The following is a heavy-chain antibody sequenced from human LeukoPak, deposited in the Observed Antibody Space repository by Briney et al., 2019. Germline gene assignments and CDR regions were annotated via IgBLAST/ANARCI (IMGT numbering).Heavy chain of an antibody. J-gene: IGHJ3*02. V-gene: IGHV4-30-4*08. CDR3: ARDRPLTYYYDSSGYSDAFDI. D-gene: IGHD3-22*01. CDR1: GGSISSGDYY. CDR2: IYYSGST. Sequence: TLSLTCTVSGGSISSGDYYWSWIRQPPGKGLEWIGYIYYSGSTYYNPSLKSPVTISVDTSKNQFSLKLSSVTAADTAVYYCARDRPLTYYYDSSGYSDAFDIWGQGTMVTVSS.